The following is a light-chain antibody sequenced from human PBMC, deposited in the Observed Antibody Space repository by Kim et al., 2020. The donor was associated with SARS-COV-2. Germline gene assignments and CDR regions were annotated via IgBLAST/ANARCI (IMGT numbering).Light chain of an antibody. CDR1: QSINTR. Sequence: ASVGDRVTITCRASQSINTRLAWYQQKPGKAPKLLIAKASSLESGVPSRFSGSGSRTEFTLTISSLQPDDFATYYCQRYDTFSKTFGQGTKVDIK. CDR2: KAS. CDR3: QRYDTFSKT. J-gene: IGKJ1*01. V-gene: IGKV1-5*03.